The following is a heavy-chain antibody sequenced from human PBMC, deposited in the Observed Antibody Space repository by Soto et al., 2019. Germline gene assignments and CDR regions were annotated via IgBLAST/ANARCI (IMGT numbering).Heavy chain of an antibody. CDR1: GFTFSSYG. Sequence: GGSLRLSCAASGFTFSSYGMHWVRQAPGKGLEWVAVISYGGSNKYYADSVKGRFTISRDNSKNTLYLQMNSLRAEDTAVYYCAKDLLVGATTHYYYAMDVWGQGTTVTVSS. V-gene: IGHV3-30*18. J-gene: IGHJ6*02. CDR3: AKDLLVGATTHYYYAMDV. CDR2: ISYGGSNK. D-gene: IGHD1-26*01.